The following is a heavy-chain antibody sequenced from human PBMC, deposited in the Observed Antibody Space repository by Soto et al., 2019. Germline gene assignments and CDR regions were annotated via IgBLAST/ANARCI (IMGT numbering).Heavy chain of an antibody. CDR3: ARDPPPPDY. V-gene: IGHV1-18*01. CDR1: GYTLSRYA. CDR2: ISAYNGNT. J-gene: IGHJ4*02. Sequence: ASVKVYCQASGYTLSRYAISWMRQAPGHGLEWMGWISAYNGNTNYAQKLQGRVTMTTDTSTSTAYMELRSLRSDDTAVYYCARDPPPPDYWGQGTLVTVS.